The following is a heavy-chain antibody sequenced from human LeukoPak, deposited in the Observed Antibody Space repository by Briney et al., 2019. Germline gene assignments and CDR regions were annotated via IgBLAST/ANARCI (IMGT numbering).Heavy chain of an antibody. CDR3: ARDLSYGTYED. CDR2: INPSGGST. Sequence: ASVNVSCKASGYSFTSYYMHWVRQAPGQGLEWMGIINPSGGSTTYAQNFQGRVTMTRDTSTSTVYMELSSLRSEDTAVYYCARDLSYGTYEDWGQGTLDTVSS. D-gene: IGHD5-12*01. V-gene: IGHV1-46*01. CDR1: GYSFTSYY. J-gene: IGHJ4*02.